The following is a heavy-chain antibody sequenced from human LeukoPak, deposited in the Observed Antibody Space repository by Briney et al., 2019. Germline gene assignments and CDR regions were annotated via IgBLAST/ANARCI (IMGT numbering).Heavy chain of an antibody. CDR1: GGSISSGSYY. Sequence: SETLSLTCTVSGGSISSGSYYWSWIRQPAGKGLEWIGRIYTSGSTNYNPSLKSRVTISVDTSKNQFSLKLSSVTAADTAVYYCAREGEERYCSSTGCSEFDPWGQGTLVTVSS. D-gene: IGHD2-2*01. CDR3: AREGEERYCSSTGCSEFDP. V-gene: IGHV4-61*02. CDR2: IYTSGST. J-gene: IGHJ5*02.